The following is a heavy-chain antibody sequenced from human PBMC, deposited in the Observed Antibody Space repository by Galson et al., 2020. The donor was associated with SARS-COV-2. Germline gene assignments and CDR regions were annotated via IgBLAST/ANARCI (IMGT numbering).Heavy chain of an antibody. CDR3: ASSYFDWLLDY. CDR2: ISPGDSDT. V-gene: IGHV5-51*01. J-gene: IGHJ4*02. CDR1: GYSFTSYW. Sequence: QVSCMGSGYSFTSYWIGWVRPMPGNGLEWMGIISPGDSDTRYSPSFQGQVTISADKSISTAYLQWSSLKASDTAMYYWASSYFDWLLDYWGQGTLVTVSA. D-gene: IGHD3-9*01.